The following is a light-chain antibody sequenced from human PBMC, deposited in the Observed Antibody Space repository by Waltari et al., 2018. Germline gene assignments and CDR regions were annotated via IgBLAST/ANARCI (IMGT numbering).Light chain of an antibody. CDR1: SRDVGGSHF. CDR2: DVS. Sequence: QSALTQPRSVSGPPGQSVTISCTGTSRDVGGSHFVSWFQQLPGSAPKLLIYDVSERPPGVPDRFSGSQSANTASLPISGLQAEDEADYYCCSYVDTYTYVFGPGTRVIVL. CDR3: CSYVDTYTYV. V-gene: IGLV2-11*01. J-gene: IGLJ1*01.